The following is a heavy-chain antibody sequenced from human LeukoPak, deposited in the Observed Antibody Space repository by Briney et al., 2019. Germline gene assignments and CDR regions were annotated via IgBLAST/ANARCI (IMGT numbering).Heavy chain of an antibody. CDR3: GRDWDWHVQF. D-gene: IGHD1-26*01. Sequence: ASVKVSCKTSGYTFSRYGFSWVRQAPGQGLEWIGWIGVFNGNRNYAKSVQGRITLTADTSTNTTYMELRSLTSDDKAVYFCGRDWDWHVQFWGQGTLNTVSS. CDR1: GYTFSRYG. CDR2: IGVFNGNR. J-gene: IGHJ4*02. V-gene: IGHV1-18*01.